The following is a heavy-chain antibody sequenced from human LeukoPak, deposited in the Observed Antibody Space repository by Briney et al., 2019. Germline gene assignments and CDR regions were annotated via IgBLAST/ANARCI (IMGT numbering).Heavy chain of an antibody. Sequence: GGSLRLSCAAPGFVFSSYAMHWVRQAPGKGLEWVAVISYDGSNKYYADSVSGRFTISRDNSKNMLYLQMNSLRAEDTAVYYCARTYEMITLRRYYYYGMDVWGQGTTVTVSS. V-gene: IGHV3-30-3*01. CDR1: GFVFSSYA. CDR2: ISYDGSNK. CDR3: ARTYEMITLRRYYYYGMDV. J-gene: IGHJ6*02. D-gene: IGHD3-16*01.